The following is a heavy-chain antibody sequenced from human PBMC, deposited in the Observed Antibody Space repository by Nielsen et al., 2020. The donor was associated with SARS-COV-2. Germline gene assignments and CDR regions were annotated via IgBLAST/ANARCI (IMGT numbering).Heavy chain of an antibody. CDR2: ISASGGST. D-gene: IGHD1-26*01. J-gene: IGHJ4*02. CDR3: AKDKGVGATPLFDY. CDR1: GFTFTNYG. Sequence: GSLRLSCAASGFTFTNYGMTWVRQDPGKGLEWVSTISASGGSTFYTDSVKGRFTISRDNSKNTLYLQMNSLRAEDTAVYYCAKDKGVGATPLFDYWGQGTLVTVSS. V-gene: IGHV3-23*01.